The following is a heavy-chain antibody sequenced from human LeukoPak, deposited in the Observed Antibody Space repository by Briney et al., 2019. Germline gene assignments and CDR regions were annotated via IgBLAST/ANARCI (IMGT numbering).Heavy chain of an antibody. CDR2: IVVASGNT. V-gene: IGHV1-58*02. Sequence: SVKASHNASGFTFTNSAMQWVRQARGQRLEWIGWIVVASGNTKYAQKIQERVTITRDMSTSTAYMELSSLSPEDTAVYYCAAAPIEMQQRGFDYWGQGTLVTVSS. CDR3: AAAPIEMQQRGFDY. CDR1: GFTFTNSA. J-gene: IGHJ4*02. D-gene: IGHD5-24*01.